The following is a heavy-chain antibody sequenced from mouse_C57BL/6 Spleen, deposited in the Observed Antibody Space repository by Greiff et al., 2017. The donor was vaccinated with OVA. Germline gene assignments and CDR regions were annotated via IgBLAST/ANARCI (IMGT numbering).Heavy chain of an antibody. CDR2: IHPNSGST. CDR1: GYTFTSYW. D-gene: IGHD4-1*01. J-gene: IGHJ2*01. CDR3: AREVGRGYFDY. V-gene: IGHV1-64*01. Sequence: QVQLQQPGAELVKPGASVKLSCKASGYTFTSYWMHWVKQRPGQGLEWIGMIHPNSGSTNYNEKFKSKATLTVDKSSSTAYMQLSSLTSEDSAVYYCAREVGRGYFDYWGQGTTLTVSS.